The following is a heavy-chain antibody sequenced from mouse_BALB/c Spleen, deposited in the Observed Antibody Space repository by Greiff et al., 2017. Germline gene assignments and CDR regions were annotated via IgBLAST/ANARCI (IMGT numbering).Heavy chain of an antibody. CDR1: GDSITSGY. J-gene: IGHJ3*01. Sequence: DVQLQESGPSLVKPSQTLSLTCSVTGDSITSGYWNWIRKFPGNKLEYMGYISYSGSTYYNPSLKSRISITRDTSKNQYYLQLNSVTTEDTATDYCARYDYGNRGFAYWGQGTLVTVSA. D-gene: IGHD2-1*01. V-gene: IGHV3-8*02. CDR3: ARYDYGNRGFAY. CDR2: ISYSGST.